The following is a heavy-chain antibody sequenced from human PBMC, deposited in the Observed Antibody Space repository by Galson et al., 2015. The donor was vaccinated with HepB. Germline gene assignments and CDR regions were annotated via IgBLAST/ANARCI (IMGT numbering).Heavy chain of an antibody. D-gene: IGHD2-2*01. CDR3: ARVRAEVPAAIDALDI. Sequence: SVKVSCKASGYTFTGYYMHWVRQAPGQGLEWMGWINPNSGGTNYAQKFQGRVTMTRGTSISTAYMELSRLRSDDTAVYYCARVRAEVPAAIDALDIWGQGTMVTVSS. CDR2: INPNSGGT. V-gene: IGHV1-2*02. J-gene: IGHJ3*02. CDR1: GYTFTGYY.